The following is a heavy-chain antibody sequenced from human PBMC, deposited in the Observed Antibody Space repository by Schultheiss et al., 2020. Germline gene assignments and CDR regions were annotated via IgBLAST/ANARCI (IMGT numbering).Heavy chain of an antibody. CDR1: GGSISNGSYY. CDR3: ARGDRAPGPTVLDY. V-gene: IGHV4-61*02. Sequence: SQTLSLTCTVSGGSISNGSYYWSWIRQPAGKGLEWIGRIYTSGSTNYNPSLKSRVTISVDTSKNQFSLKLSSVTAADTAVYYCARGDRAPGPTVLDYWGQGTLVTVSS. D-gene: IGHD1-26*01. J-gene: IGHJ4*02. CDR2: IYTSGST.